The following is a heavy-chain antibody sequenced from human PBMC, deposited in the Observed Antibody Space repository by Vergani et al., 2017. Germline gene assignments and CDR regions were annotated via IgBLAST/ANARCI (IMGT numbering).Heavy chain of an antibody. V-gene: IGHV1-46*03. J-gene: IGHJ3*02. CDR2: INPGGGST. CDR3: ARAISGSYSAYALDI. Sequence: QVQLVQSGAEVKKPGASVKVSCKASGYTFTSYYMHWVRQATGQGLEWMGIINPGGGSTSYAQKFQGRVTMTRNTYPSTIYMELSRLRSEATAVYYCARAISGSYSAYALDIWGQGTMVTVSS. D-gene: IGHD1-26*01. CDR1: GYTFTSYY.